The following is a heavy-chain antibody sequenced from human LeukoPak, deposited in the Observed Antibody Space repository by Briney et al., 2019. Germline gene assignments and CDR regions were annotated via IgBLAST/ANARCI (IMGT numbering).Heavy chain of an antibody. D-gene: IGHD6-13*01. CDR1: GGSISSSSYY. V-gene: IGHV4-30-4*08. J-gene: IGHJ4*02. Sequence: PSETLSLTCTVSGGSISSSSYYWGWIRQPPGKGLEWIGYIYYSGSTYYNPSLKSRVTISVDTSKNQFSLKLSSVTAADTAVYYCASLSSWYFDYWGQGTLVTVSS. CDR2: IYYSGST. CDR3: ASLSSWYFDY.